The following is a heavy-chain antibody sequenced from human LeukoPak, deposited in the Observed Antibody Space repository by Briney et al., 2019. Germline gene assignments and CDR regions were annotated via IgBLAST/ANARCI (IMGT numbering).Heavy chain of an antibody. CDR1: GSSFTSYW. J-gene: IGHJ3*02. D-gene: IGHD1-26*01. Sequence: GASLKISLMGSGSSFTSYWIDWVRPVPRKGLELMRLIQPADSQTRYNPSFQGQVTRYDDKYINTAYLQWSSLRPSDISIYYCARRLRTGGFDIWGQGTEVTVSS. CDR2: IQPADSQT. V-gene: IGHV5-51*01. CDR3: ARRLRTGGFDI.